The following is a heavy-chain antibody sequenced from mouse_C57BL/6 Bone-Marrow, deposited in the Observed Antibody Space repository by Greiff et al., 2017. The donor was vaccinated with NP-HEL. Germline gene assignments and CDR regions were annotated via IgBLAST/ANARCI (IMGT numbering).Heavy chain of an antibody. J-gene: IGHJ3*01. D-gene: IGHD1-1*01. CDR2: IWSGGST. Sequence: VKLVESGPGLVQPSQSLSITCTVSGFSLTSYGVHWVRQSPGKGLEWLGVIWSGGSTDYNAAFISRLSISKDNSKSQVFFKMNSLQADDTAIYYCARLLRYFAYWGQGTLVTVSA. CDR3: ARLLRYFAY. V-gene: IGHV2-2*01. CDR1: GFSLTSYG.